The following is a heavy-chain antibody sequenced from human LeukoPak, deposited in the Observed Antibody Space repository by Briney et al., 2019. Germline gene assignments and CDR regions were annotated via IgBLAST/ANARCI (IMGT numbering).Heavy chain of an antibody. J-gene: IGHJ6*02. CDR2: IYYSGST. Sequence: LETLSLTCTVSGGSVSSGSYYWSWIRQPPGKGLEWIGYIYYSGSTNYNPSLKSRVTISVDTSKNQLSLKLSSVTAADTAVYYCARDCHYYDSSGYSFYYGMDVWGQGTTVTVSS. V-gene: IGHV4-61*01. CDR1: GGSVSSGSYY. CDR3: ARDCHYYDSSGYSFYYGMDV. D-gene: IGHD3-22*01.